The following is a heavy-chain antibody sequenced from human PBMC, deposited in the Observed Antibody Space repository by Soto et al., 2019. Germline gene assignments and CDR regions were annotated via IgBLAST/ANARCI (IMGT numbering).Heavy chain of an antibody. CDR2: TYHSGST. D-gene: IGHD3-10*01. V-gene: IGHV4-4*02. Sequence: QVQLQESGPGLVEPSGTLSLTCTVSGGSISTDNWWSWVRQPPGKGLEWIGETYHSGSTHYNPSLKSRGTISVDNSKNQFPLTLSSTTAADTGVYYCAKDTHGGLGYWGQGTLVTVSS. J-gene: IGHJ4*02. CDR1: GGSISTDNW. CDR3: AKDTHGGLGY.